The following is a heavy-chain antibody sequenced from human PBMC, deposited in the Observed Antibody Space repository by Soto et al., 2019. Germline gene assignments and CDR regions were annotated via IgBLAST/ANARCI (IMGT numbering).Heavy chain of an antibody. J-gene: IGHJ4*02. CDR2: ISADNGNT. V-gene: IGHV1-18*01. CDR3: AREFNGPNWSYGAGLYYFDY. D-gene: IGHD1-7*01. CDR1: GYTFTSYG. Sequence: QVHLEQSGAEVKKPGASVKVSCKASGYTFTSYGITWVRQAPGQGLEWMGWISADNGNTEYSQKLQGRVTMTTDTSTSTAYMELRSLRSDDTAVYYCAREFNGPNWSYGAGLYYFDYWGQGTLVTVSS.